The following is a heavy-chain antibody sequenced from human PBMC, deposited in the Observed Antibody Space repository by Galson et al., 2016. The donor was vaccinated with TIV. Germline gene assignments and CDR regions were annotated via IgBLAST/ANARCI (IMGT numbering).Heavy chain of an antibody. CDR3: ATLRNWRNVEGDAFDI. CDR2: INPNSGGT. J-gene: IGHJ3*02. Sequence: SVKVSCKASGYTFTDYYMHWVRQAPGQGLEWMGRINPNSGGTNYVQKFQGRVTMTRDTSISTAYMELSRLRSDDSAVYYCATLRNWRNVEGDAFDIWGQGTMVTVSS. D-gene: IGHD1-20*01. CDR1: GYTFTDYY. V-gene: IGHV1-2*02.